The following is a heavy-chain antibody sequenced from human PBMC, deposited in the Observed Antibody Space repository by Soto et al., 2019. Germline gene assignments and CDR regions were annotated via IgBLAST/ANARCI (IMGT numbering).Heavy chain of an antibody. D-gene: IGHD2-15*01. Sequence: GSLRLSCAASGFTFSSYDMHWVRQATGKGLEWVSAIGTAGDTYYPGSVKGRFTISRENAKNSLYLQMNSLRAGDTAVYYCARGLHCSGGSCHGPNAFDIWGQGTMVTVS. J-gene: IGHJ3*02. CDR2: IGTAGDT. CDR3: ARGLHCSGGSCHGPNAFDI. CDR1: GFTFSSYD. V-gene: IGHV3-13*01.